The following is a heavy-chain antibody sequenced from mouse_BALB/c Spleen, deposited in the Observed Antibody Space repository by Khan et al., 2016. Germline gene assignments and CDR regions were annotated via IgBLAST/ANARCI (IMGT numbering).Heavy chain of an antibody. CDR1: GYSITSDYA. D-gene: IGHD1-2*01. V-gene: IGHV3-2*02. CDR3: ARTPTAYYAMDY. Sequence: EVQLQESGPGLVKPSQSLSLTCTVTGYSITSDYAWNWFRQFPGNKLEWMGYISYSGSTRYYPSLKSRISITRDTSRNQFFLQLNSVTTEDTATYYCARTPTAYYAMDYWGQGTSVTVSS. J-gene: IGHJ4*01. CDR2: ISYSGST.